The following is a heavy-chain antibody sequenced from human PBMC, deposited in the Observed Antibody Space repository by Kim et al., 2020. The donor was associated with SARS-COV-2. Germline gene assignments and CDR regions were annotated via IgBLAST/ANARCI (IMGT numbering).Heavy chain of an antibody. CDR2: IYYSGST. D-gene: IGHD1-26*01. CDR3: ARKGYWYFDY. J-gene: IGHJ4*02. Sequence: SETLSLTCTVSGGSISSSSYYWGWIRQPPGKGLEWIGSIYYSGSTYYNPSLKSRVTIFVDTSKNQFSLKLSSVTAADTAVYYCARKGYWYFDYWGQGTLVTVSS. V-gene: IGHV4-39*01. CDR1: GGSISSSSYY.